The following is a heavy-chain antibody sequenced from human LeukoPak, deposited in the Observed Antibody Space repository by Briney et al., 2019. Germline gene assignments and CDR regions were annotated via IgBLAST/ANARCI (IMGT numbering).Heavy chain of an antibody. CDR2: ISSSSSYI. Sequence: PGGSLRLSCAASRFTFSSYGMHWVRQAPGKGLEWVSSISSSSSYIYYADSVKGRFTISRDNAKNSLYLQMNSLRAEDTAVYYCARGHPAAAGDYWGQGTLVTVSS. D-gene: IGHD6-13*01. V-gene: IGHV3-21*01. CDR1: RFTFSSYG. CDR3: ARGHPAAAGDY. J-gene: IGHJ4*02.